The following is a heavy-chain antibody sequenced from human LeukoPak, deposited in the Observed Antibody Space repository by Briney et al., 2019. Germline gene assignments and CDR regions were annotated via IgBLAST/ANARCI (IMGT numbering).Heavy chain of an antibody. V-gene: IGHV3-72*01. J-gene: IGHJ4*02. CDR3: ARVPYGSGSSDY. CDR2: IRNKANSYTT. CDR1: GFTFSDHY. Sequence: GGSLRLSCAASGFTFSDHYMDWVRQAPGKGLEWVGRIRNKANSYTTEYAASVIGRFTISRDDSKNSLYLQMNSLKTEDTAVYYCARVPYGSGSSDYWGQGTLLTVSS. D-gene: IGHD3-10*01.